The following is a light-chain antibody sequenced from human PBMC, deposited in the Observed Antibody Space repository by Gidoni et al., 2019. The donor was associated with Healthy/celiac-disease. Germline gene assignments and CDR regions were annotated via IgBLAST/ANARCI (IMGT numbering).Light chain of an antibody. Sequence: DMLVTQSQDYQAVSLGERATLNCKSSQSVLYSSNNQTYLAWYQQKPGQPPKLLIYCASTRESGVPDRFSGSGSGTDFTLTISSLQAEDVAVYYCQQYYSTPPTFGQGTKVEIK. V-gene: IGKV4-1*01. CDR3: QQYYSTPPT. J-gene: IGKJ1*01. CDR2: CAS. CDR1: QSVLYSSNNQTY.